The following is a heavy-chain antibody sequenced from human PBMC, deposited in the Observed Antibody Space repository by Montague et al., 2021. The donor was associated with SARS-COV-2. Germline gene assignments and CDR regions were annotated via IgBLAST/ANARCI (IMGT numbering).Heavy chain of an antibody. CDR1: GGSVRSSNDC. V-gene: IGHV4-39*01. CDR3: ARGPKMYGELADY. J-gene: IGHJ4*02. CDR2: FYYSGNT. Sequence: SETLSLTCTVSGGSVRSSNDCWGWIRQPPGKGLEWIANFYYSGNTYYNPSLKCRVTISVDTSNNQFSLKLSSVTAADTAVYYCARGPKMYGELADYWGQGTLVTVSS. D-gene: IGHD4-17*01.